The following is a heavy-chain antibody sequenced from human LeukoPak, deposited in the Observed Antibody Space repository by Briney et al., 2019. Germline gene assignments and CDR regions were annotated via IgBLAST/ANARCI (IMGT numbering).Heavy chain of an antibody. CDR1: DDSISSYY. Sequence: LETLSLTCTVSDDSISSYYWSWIRQPAGKGLEWIGRIYTSGSTYYNPSLRGRVTRSVVTSKSQFSLKLSSVTAADTAVYYCARDQGYYYDTSGYYDAFDIWGQGTMVTVSS. V-gene: IGHV4-4*07. CDR3: ARDQGYYYDTSGYYDAFDI. J-gene: IGHJ3*02. CDR2: IYTSGST. D-gene: IGHD3-22*01.